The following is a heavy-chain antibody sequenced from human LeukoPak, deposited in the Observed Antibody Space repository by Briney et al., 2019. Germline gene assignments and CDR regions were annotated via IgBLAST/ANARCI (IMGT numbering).Heavy chain of an antibody. CDR2: ISSNGGST. CDR3: VKTKWELQPYYFDH. Sequence: AGGSLRLSCAASGFTFSTYWMHWVRQAPGKGLEYVSAISSNGGSTYYADSVKGRFTISRDNSKNTVYLQMSSLRAEDTAVYYCVKTKWELQPYYFDHWGQGTLVTVSS. CDR1: GFTFSTYW. V-gene: IGHV3-64D*06. D-gene: IGHD1-26*01. J-gene: IGHJ4*02.